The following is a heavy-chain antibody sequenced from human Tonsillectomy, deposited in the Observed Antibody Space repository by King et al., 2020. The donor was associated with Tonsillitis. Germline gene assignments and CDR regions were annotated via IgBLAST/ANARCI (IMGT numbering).Heavy chain of an antibody. Sequence: VQLVESGGGLVQPGGSLRLSCAASGFTFSSYAMSWVRQAPGKGLEWVSAISGSGGSIYYADSVKGRFTISIDNSKNTLYRQMNSLRAEDTAVDYCAKDRLAANDYWGQGTLVTVSS. CDR2: ISGSGGSI. CDR3: AKDRLAANDY. V-gene: IGHV3-23*04. CDR1: GFTFSSYA. D-gene: IGHD2-15*01. J-gene: IGHJ4*02.